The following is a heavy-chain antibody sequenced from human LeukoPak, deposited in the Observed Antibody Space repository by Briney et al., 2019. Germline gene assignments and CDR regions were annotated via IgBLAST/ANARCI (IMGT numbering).Heavy chain of an antibody. CDR2: ISRTGGTT. V-gene: IGHV3-23*01. CDR3: ASDYYDSSGSQPYY. CDR1: GFTFSSYA. Sequence: PGGSLRLSCAASGFTFSSYAMNWVRQAPGKGLEWVSGISRTGGTTFFADSVRGRFTISRDNSKNTLYLQMNSLRAEDTAVYYCASDYYDSSGSQPYYWGQGTLVTVSS. D-gene: IGHD3-22*01. J-gene: IGHJ4*02.